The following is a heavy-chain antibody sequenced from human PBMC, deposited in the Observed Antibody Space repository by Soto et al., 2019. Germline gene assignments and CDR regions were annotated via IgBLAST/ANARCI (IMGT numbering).Heavy chain of an antibody. Sequence: GSLRLSCAASGFTFSSYGMHWVRQAPGKGLEWVAVIWYDGSNKYYADSVKGRFTISRDNSKNTLYLQMNSLRAEDTAVYYCMAYYYGSGSFRYGMDVWGQGTTVTVSS. CDR1: GFTFSSYG. D-gene: IGHD3-10*01. CDR3: MAYYYGSGSFRYGMDV. V-gene: IGHV3-33*01. CDR2: IWYDGSNK. J-gene: IGHJ6*02.